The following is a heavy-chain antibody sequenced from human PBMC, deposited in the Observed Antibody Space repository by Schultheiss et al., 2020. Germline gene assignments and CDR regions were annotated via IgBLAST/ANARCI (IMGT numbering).Heavy chain of an antibody. D-gene: IGHD6-6*01. J-gene: IGHJ6*02. V-gene: IGHV1-46*01. CDR3: ARDIGLWQLVLYGMDV. CDR1: GYTFTSYY. CDR2: INPSGGST. Sequence: AAVKVSCKASGYTFTSYYMHWVRQAPGQGLEWMGIINPSGGSTSYAQKFQERVTITRDMSTSTAYMELSSLRSEDTAVYYCARDIGLWQLVLYGMDVWGQGTTVTVSS.